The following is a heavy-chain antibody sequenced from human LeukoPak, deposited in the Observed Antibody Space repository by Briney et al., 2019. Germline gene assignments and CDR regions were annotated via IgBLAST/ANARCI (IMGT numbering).Heavy chain of an antibody. Sequence: PSETLSLTCAVYGGSFSGYYWSWIRQPPGEGLEWIGEINHSGSTNYNPSLKSRVTISVDTSKNQFSLKLSSVTAADTAVYYCAGYYGSGSFNPLGAFDIWGQGTMVTVSS. V-gene: IGHV4-34*01. CDR1: GGSFSGYY. CDR2: INHSGST. J-gene: IGHJ3*02. D-gene: IGHD3-10*01. CDR3: AGYYGSGSFNPLGAFDI.